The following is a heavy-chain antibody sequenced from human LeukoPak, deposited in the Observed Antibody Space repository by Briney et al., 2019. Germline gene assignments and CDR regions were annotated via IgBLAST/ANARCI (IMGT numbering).Heavy chain of an antibody. Sequence: SETLSLTCTVSGDSVSTNLYYWGWIRQPPGKGLEWIGNLFHSGTTYYNPSLKSRVSISVDTSKNQFSLKLNSVTAADTAVYYCGRAFPPLRTSSAGDLWGQGTLVTVSS. CDR1: GDSVSTNLYY. D-gene: IGHD3-16*01. CDR2: LFHSGTT. V-gene: IGHV4-39*01. CDR3: GRAFPPLRTSSAGDL. J-gene: IGHJ4*02.